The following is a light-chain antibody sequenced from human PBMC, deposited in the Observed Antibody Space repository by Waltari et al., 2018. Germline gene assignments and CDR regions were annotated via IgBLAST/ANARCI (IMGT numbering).Light chain of an antibody. CDR2: GAS. CDR3: QQYWSFPLT. J-gene: IGKJ4*01. V-gene: IGKV1-16*02. Sequence: DTQMTQSPSSLSASVGARVTITLRASQGMRNDLAWFQKKPGRAPKPRIYGASTLQSGGPSKVSGSGSGTDFTITINSLQPEDFASYYCQQYWSFPLTFGGGTKVEMK. CDR1: QGMRND.